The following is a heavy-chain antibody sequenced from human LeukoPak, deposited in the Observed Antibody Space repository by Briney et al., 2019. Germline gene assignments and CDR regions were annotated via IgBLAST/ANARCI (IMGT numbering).Heavy chain of an antibody. J-gene: IGHJ4*02. CDR3: AKDGGGGYSSTYFFDN. Sequence: PGGSLRLSCAASGFTFDDYAMHWVRQAPGKGLLWVSLISGDGGWTYCADSLKGRFTISRDNSKNSLYLQMNSLTTEDTALYYCAKDGGGGYSSTYFFDNWGQGTLVTVSS. CDR2: ISGDGGWT. CDR1: GFTFDDYA. V-gene: IGHV3-43*02. D-gene: IGHD3-22*01.